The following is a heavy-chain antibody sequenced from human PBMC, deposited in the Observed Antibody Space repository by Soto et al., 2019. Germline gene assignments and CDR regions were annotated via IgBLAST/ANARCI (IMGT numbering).Heavy chain of an antibody. CDR3: AREGLYSNLNYYYGMDV. D-gene: IGHD4-4*01. CDR2: INPNSGGT. J-gene: IGHJ6*02. Sequence: QVQLVQSGAEVKKPGASVKVSCKASGYTFTGYYMHWVRQAPGQGLEWMGWINPNSGGTNYAQKFQGWVTMTRDTSISTAYMELSRLRSDDTAVYYCAREGLYSNLNYYYGMDVWGQGTTVTVSS. CDR1: GYTFTGYY. V-gene: IGHV1-2*04.